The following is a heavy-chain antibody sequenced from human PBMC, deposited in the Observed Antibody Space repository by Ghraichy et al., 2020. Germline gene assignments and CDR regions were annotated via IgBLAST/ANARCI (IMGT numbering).Heavy chain of an antibody. CDR2: IKQDGSEK. CDR1: GFTFSNYW. Sequence: GGSLRLSCAASGFTFSNYWMNWVRQAPGKGLEWVANIKQDGSEKSYVDSVKGRFTISRDNAKNSLYLQMNSLRAEDSAVYYCAREIFYSGSYYGKWFDPWGQGTLVTVSS. CDR3: AREIFYSGSYYGKWFDP. V-gene: IGHV3-7*03. D-gene: IGHD3-10*01. J-gene: IGHJ5*02.